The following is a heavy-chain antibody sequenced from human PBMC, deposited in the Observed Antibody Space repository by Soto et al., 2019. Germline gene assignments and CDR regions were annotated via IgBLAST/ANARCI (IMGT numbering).Heavy chain of an antibody. J-gene: IGHJ6*02. Sequence: PXGSLRLSCAASGFSFSSYAMSWVRQAPGKGLEWVSAISGSGGSTYYADSVKGRFTISRDNSKNTLYLQMNSLRAEDTAVYYCAKELDYYDSSGPTTHKGYRSYGMDVWGQGTTVTVSS. CDR1: GFSFSSYA. D-gene: IGHD3-22*01. CDR3: AKELDYYDSSGPTTHKGYRSYGMDV. V-gene: IGHV3-23*01. CDR2: ISGSGGST.